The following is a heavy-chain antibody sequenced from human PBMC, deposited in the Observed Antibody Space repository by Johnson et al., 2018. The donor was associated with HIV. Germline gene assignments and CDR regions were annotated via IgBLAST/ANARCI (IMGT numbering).Heavy chain of an antibody. CDR3: ARGRIAARPI. D-gene: IGHD6-6*01. Sequence: VQLVESGGGVVQPGRSLRLSCAASGFTFSSHGMHWIRQAPGKGLEWVSYISSSGSTIYYADSVKGRFTISRDNAKNSLYLQMNSLRAEDTAVYYCARGRIAARPIWGQGTMVTVSS. J-gene: IGHJ3*02. V-gene: IGHV3-48*04. CDR1: GFTFSSHG. CDR2: ISSSGSTI.